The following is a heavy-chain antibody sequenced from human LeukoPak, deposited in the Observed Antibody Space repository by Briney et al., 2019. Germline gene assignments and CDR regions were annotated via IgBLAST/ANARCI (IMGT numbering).Heavy chain of an antibody. D-gene: IGHD6-13*01. V-gene: IGHV4-59*01. CDR3: ARVYTGSSWDYYYYMDV. CDR1: AGSISSNN. CDR2: IYYSGST. J-gene: IGHJ6*03. Sequence: SETLSLSCGVSAGSISSNNWRSWIRQPPGKGLEWIGYIYYSGSTNYNPSLKSRVTISVDTSKNQFSLKLSSVTAADTAVYYCARVYTGSSWDYYYYMDVWGKGTTVTVSS.